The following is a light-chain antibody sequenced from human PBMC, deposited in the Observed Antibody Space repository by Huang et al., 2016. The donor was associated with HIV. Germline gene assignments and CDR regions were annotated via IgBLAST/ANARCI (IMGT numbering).Light chain of an antibody. V-gene: IGKV1-12*01. CDR3: QQGNSFPPWT. Sequence: DIQMTQSPSSVSASVGDRVTITCRASQGISNWLAWYQQKPGKTPKRLIYAASNLQSGVPSRFSGSGSGTDFTLTISSLQPEDFATYYCQQGNSFPPWTFGQGTKVEIK. CDR2: AAS. CDR1: QGISNW. J-gene: IGKJ1*01.